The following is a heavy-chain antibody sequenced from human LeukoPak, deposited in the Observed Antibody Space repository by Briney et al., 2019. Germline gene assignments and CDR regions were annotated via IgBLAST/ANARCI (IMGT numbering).Heavy chain of an antibody. CDR2: INPNSGGT. V-gene: IGHV1-2*06. D-gene: IGHD6-19*01. CDR3: ARVDYSSGFQNDY. CDR1: GYTFTGYY. Sequence: WASVKVSCKASGYTFTGYYMHWVRQAPGQGLELMGRINPNSGGTNYAQKFQGRVTMTRDTSISTAYMELSRLRSDDTAVYYCARVDYSSGFQNDYWGQGTLVTASS. J-gene: IGHJ4*02.